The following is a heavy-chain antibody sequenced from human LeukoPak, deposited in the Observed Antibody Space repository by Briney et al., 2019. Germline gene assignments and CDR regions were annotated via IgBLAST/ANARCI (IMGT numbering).Heavy chain of an antibody. CDR2: IYYSGST. Sequence: SETLSLTCTVSGGSISSSSYYWGWIRQPPGKGLEWIGSIYYSGSTYYNPSLKSRVTISVDTSKNQFSLKLSSVTAADTAVYYCARSPVTDYVWGSYLRHFDYWGQGTLVTVSS. CDR3: ARSPVTDYVWGSYLRHFDY. J-gene: IGHJ4*02. D-gene: IGHD3-16*02. CDR1: GGSISSSSYY. V-gene: IGHV4-39*01.